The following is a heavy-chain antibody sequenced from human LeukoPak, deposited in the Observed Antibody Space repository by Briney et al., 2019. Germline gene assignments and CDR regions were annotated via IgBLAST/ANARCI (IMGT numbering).Heavy chain of an antibody. D-gene: IGHD3-16*01. J-gene: IGHJ5*02. Sequence: ASVKVSCKASGGTFSSYAISWVRQAPGQGLEWMGRITPIFGTANYAQKFQGRVTITTDESTSTAYMELSSLRSEDTAVYYCARDLLITYWFDPWGQGTLVTVSS. CDR1: GGTFSSYA. CDR3: ARDLLITYWFDP. V-gene: IGHV1-69*05. CDR2: ITPIFGTA.